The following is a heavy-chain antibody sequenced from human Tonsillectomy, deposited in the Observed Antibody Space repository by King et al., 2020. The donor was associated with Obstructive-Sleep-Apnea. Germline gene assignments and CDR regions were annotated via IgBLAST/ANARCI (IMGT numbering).Heavy chain of an antibody. CDR1: GGSIRNGDYY. Sequence: LQLQESGPGLVKPSQTLSLTCSVSGGSIRNGDYYWRWVRQPPGKGLEWIGYIYNSGSTYYNPSLNPSLTSRFTILLDTSKNQFSLQLSSVAASDTAVFYCARLLRRDWYLALWGRGTLVTVSS. CDR3: ARLLRRDWYLAL. D-gene: IGHD3-3*01. J-gene: IGHJ2*01. V-gene: IGHV4-30-4*01. CDR2: IYNSGST.